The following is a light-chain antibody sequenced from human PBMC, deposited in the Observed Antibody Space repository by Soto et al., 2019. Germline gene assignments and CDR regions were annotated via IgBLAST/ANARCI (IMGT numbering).Light chain of an antibody. Sequence: IHITKSPSILSPPVVNRITTTCRASQSISTWLAWHQQKPGKAPKLLMYAASTLQSGVPSRFSRSGSGTDFTLTITSLKNEDFATYYCQQVNSFTWKFGQGTKVDI. V-gene: IGKV1-12*01. CDR3: QQVNSFTWK. J-gene: IGKJ1*01. CDR2: AAS. CDR1: QSISTW.